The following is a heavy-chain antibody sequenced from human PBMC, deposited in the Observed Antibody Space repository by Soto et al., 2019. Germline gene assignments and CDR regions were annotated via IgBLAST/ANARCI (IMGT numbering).Heavy chain of an antibody. CDR3: AREDYGDYPWYFDL. V-gene: IGHV3-48*02. CDR1: GFTFSAYS. J-gene: IGHJ2*01. CDR2: ISSSDSII. Sequence: EVQLVESGGDLVQPGGSLRLSCAASGFTFSAYSMNWVRQAPGKGLEWVSHISSSDSIIYYADSVKGRFSISRDKAKNSLYLQMHSLGDDDTAVYYCAREDYGDYPWYFDLWGRGTLVTVSS. D-gene: IGHD4-17*01.